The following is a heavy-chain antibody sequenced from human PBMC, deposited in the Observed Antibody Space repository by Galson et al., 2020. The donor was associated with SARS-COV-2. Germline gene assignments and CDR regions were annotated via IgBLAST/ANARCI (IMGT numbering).Heavy chain of an antibody. CDR3: ASETGDSTSSYFDY. V-gene: IGHV3-30-3*01. D-gene: IGHD2-2*01. J-gene: IGHJ4*02. CDR1: GFTFSSYF. Sequence: LSLTCAASGFTFSSYFMHWVRQAPGKGLEWVAIISSDGNNKHYAASVRGRFTISRDNSKNTLYLQMNSLRAEDTAVYYCASETGDSTSSYFDYWGQGTLVTVSS. CDR2: ISSDGNNK.